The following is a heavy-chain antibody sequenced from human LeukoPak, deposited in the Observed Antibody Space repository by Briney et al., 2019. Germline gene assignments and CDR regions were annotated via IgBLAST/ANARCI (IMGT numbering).Heavy chain of an antibody. V-gene: IGHV4-30-2*05. D-gene: IGHD2-2*02. CDR3: ARVACSSTSCYTLHYYYYYMDV. Sequence: STSETLSLKSRVTISVDTSKNQFSLKLSSVTAADTAVYYCARVACSSTSCYTLHYYYYYMDVWGKGTTVTVSS. J-gene: IGHJ6*03. CDR2: ST.